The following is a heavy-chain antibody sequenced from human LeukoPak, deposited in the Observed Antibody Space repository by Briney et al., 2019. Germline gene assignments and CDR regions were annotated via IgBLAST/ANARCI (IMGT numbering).Heavy chain of an antibody. Sequence: SETLPLTCTVSGGSISSYYWSWIRQPAGKGLEWIGRIYTSGTTNYNPSLKSRVTISVDTSKNQFSLKLTSVTAADTAVYYCARDGGGLVDHFDIWGQGTMVTVSS. CDR1: GGSISSYY. V-gene: IGHV4-4*07. J-gene: IGHJ3*02. CDR2: IYTSGTT. D-gene: IGHD3-16*01. CDR3: ARDGGGLVDHFDI.